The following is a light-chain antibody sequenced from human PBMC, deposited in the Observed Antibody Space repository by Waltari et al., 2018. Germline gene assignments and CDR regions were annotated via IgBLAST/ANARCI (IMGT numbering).Light chain of an antibody. CDR1: QSVSNN. V-gene: IGKV3-15*01. CDR2: DAS. J-gene: IGKJ2*01. Sequence: EAMMTQSPATLSVSPGVRATLSCRASQSVSNNVAWFQQKPGQAPSLLIYDASTRATGVPARFSGSGSGTEFTLTISSLQTEDFAVYYCQQYNNWPLYTFGQGTKLEIK. CDR3: QQYNNWPLYT.